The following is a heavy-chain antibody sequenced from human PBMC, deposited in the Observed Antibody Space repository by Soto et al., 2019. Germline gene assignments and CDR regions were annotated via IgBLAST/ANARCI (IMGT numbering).Heavy chain of an antibody. J-gene: IGHJ6*02. V-gene: IGHV2-26*01. CDR1: GFSLSNARMG. CDR3: ARIDILTGYPGLYSYCAMDV. CDR2: IFSNDEK. D-gene: IGHD3-9*01. Sequence: SGPTLVNPTETLTLTCTVSGFSLSNARMGVSWIRQPPGKALEWLAHIFSNDEKSYNTSLRRRLTISKDTSKSQVVLTMTNIGPVDTATYYCARIDILTGYPGLYSYCAMDVWGQGTTVTVSS.